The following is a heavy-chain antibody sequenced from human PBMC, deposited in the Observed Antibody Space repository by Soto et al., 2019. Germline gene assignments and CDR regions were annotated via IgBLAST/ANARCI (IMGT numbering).Heavy chain of an antibody. V-gene: IGHV3-33*01. CDR3: ARDSEQWLPIYYFDY. D-gene: IGHD6-19*01. Sequence: PGGSLRVSCAASGFTFSSYGMHWVRQAPGKGLEWVAVIWYDGSNKYYADSVKGRFTISRDNSKNTLYLQMNSLRAEDTAVYYCARDSEQWLPIYYFDYWGQGTLVTVSS. CDR2: IWYDGSNK. CDR1: GFTFSSYG. J-gene: IGHJ4*02.